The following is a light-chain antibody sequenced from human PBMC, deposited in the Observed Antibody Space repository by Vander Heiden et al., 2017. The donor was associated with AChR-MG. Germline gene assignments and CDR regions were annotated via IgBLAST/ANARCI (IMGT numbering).Light chain of an antibody. CDR3: YSAADNNEV. CDR1: VLAKKY. Sequence: SYELTQPSSVSVSPGQTARTTCSGDVLAKKYARWFQQKPGQAPLLVNYKDSERPSGIPGRFSGSSSGTTVTLTISGAQVEDEADYYCYSAADNNEVFGGGTKLTVL. J-gene: IGLJ3*02. V-gene: IGLV3-27*01. CDR2: KDS.